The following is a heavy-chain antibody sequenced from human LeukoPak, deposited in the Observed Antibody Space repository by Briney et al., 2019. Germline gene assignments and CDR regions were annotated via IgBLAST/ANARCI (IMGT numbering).Heavy chain of an antibody. CDR1: GGSFSGYY. V-gene: IGHV4-34*01. Sequence: PSETLSLTCAVYGGSFSGYYWSWIRQPPGKGLEWIGEINHSGSTNYNPSLKSRVTISVDTSKNQFSLKLSSVTAADTAVYYCARRGYCSGGSRYPLGYYYYMDVWGKGTTVTVSS. J-gene: IGHJ6*03. CDR2: INHSGST. CDR3: ARRGYCSGGSRYPLGYYYYMDV. D-gene: IGHD2-15*01.